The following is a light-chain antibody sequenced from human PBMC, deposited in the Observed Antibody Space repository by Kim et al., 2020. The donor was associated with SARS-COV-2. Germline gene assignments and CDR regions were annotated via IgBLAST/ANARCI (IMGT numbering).Light chain of an antibody. CDR3: QVWDSSSDHYV. Sequence: SHELTQPPSVSVAPGKTARITCGGNNIESKSVHWYQQGPGQAPVLVIYSDTDRPSGIPERFSGSNSGNTATLTISRVEAGDEADYYCQVWDSSSDHYVFG. CDR2: SDT. CDR1: NIESKS. J-gene: IGLJ1*01. V-gene: IGLV3-21*04.